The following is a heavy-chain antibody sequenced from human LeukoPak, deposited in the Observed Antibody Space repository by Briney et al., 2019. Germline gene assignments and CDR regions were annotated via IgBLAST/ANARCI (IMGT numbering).Heavy chain of an antibody. CDR2: IKQDGSEK. Sequence: GGSLRLSCAASGFTFSIFWMSWVRQAPGKGLEWVANIKQDGSEKYYVDSVKGRFIISRDNAKNSLYLQMNSLRAEDTAVYYCARDSRVGIDYYYYMDVWGKGTTVTVSS. D-gene: IGHD1-14*01. CDR3: ARDSRVGIDYYYYMDV. J-gene: IGHJ6*03. V-gene: IGHV3-7*01. CDR1: GFTFSIFW.